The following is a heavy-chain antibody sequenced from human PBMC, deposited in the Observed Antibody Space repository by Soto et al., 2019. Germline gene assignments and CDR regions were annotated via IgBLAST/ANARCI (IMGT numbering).Heavy chain of an antibody. CDR2: IERDDDDK. CDR1: RFSLPGPGMC. D-gene: IGHD3-10*02. Sequence: SAPTLVSHTHPLTLTNPFSRFSLPGPGMCVSWIRQPPGKALEWLALIERDDDDKYYSTSLKTRLTISKDTRKNQVVLTMANMDPTDTGTYYCSRSKRRPRMFNGMDVWGPGTTVTLS. CDR3: SRSKRRPRMFNGMDV. J-gene: IGHJ6*02. V-gene: IGHV2-70*13.